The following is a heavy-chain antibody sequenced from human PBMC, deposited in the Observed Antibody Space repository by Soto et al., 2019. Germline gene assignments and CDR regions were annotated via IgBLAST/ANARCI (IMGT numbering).Heavy chain of an antibody. D-gene: IGHD3-16*01. V-gene: IGHV1-18*01. CDR3: AMVDVYVTPSPQDV. Sequence: QVQLVQSGAEVKNPGASVKVSCKTSGYIFTSYGIGWARQAPGQGLEWMGWINTYNGHTYYAQNLQGRVTLTTDTSTSTAYMELRSLRSNDTAIYYCAMVDVYVTPSPQDVW. CDR1: GYIFTSYG. CDR2: INTYNGHT. J-gene: IGHJ6*01.